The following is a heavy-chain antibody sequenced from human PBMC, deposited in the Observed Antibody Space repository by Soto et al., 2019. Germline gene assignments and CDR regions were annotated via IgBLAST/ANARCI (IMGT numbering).Heavy chain of an antibody. J-gene: IGHJ4*02. CDR3: AKDGAAWCMLCRGIDY. D-gene: IGHD2-8*01. Sequence: QVQLVESGGGVVQPGRSLRLSCAVSGFSFSNYGMHWVRQAPGKGLEWVAVISYDGSNKYYADSVKGRFTISRDNSKNALYLQMNSLRAEDTAVYYCAKDGAAWCMLCRGIDYWGQGILVTVSS. CDR1: GFSFSNYG. V-gene: IGHV3-30*18. CDR2: ISYDGSNK.